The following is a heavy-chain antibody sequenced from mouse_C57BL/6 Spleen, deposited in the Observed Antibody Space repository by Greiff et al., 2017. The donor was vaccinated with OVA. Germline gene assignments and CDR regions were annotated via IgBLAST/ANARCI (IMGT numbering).Heavy chain of an antibody. CDR3: ARRADGYYFDY. J-gene: IGHJ2*01. Sequence: DVQLQESEGGLVQPGSSMKLSCTASGFTFSDYYMAWVRQVPEKGLEWVANINYDGSSTYYLDSLKSRFIISRDNAKNILYLQMSSLKSEDTATYYCARRADGYYFDYWGQGTTLTVSS. CDR2: INYDGSST. V-gene: IGHV5-16*01. D-gene: IGHD2-3*01. CDR1: GFTFSDYY.